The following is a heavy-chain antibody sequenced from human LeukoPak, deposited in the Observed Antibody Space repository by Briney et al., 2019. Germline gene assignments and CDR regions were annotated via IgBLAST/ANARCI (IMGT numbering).Heavy chain of an antibody. Sequence: GGSLRLSCAASGFSFSSYTMNWVRQAPGKGLEWVSVIYSGGSTYYADSVKGRFTISRDNSKNTLYLQMNSLRAEDTAVYYCAREALSSSSWPNWFDPWGQGTLVTVSS. J-gene: IGHJ5*02. D-gene: IGHD6-13*01. CDR3: AREALSSSSWPNWFDP. CDR1: GFSFSSYT. CDR2: IYSGGST. V-gene: IGHV3-53*01.